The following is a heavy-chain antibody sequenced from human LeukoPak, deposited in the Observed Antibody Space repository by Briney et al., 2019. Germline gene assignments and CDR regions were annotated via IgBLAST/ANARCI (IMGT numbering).Heavy chain of an antibody. J-gene: IGHJ4*02. CDR1: GYTFITYY. V-gene: IGHV1-46*01. CDR3: ARGQQLPWFDY. CDR2: INPNSRST. D-gene: IGHD6-13*01. Sequence: ASVKVSCKASGYTFITYYMHWVRQAPGQGLEWMGIINPNSRSTLYAQKFQGRVTMTSDTSTSTVYMELSSLRSEDTAVYYCARGQQLPWFDYWGQGTLVTVSS.